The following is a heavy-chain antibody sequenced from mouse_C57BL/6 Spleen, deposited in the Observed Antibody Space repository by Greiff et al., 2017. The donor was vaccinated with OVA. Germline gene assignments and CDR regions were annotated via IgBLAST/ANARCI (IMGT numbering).Heavy chain of an antibody. CDR1: GYTFTSYW. J-gene: IGHJ3*01. Sequence: QVQLQQSGTELVKPGASVKLSCKASGYTFTSYWMHWVKQRPGQGLEWIGNINPSNGGTNYNEKFKSKATLTVDKSSSTAYMQLSSLTSEDSAVYYCARDFITTVVAPGFAYWGQGTLVTVSA. V-gene: IGHV1-53*01. CDR2: INPSNGGT. D-gene: IGHD1-1*01. CDR3: ARDFITTVVAPGFAY.